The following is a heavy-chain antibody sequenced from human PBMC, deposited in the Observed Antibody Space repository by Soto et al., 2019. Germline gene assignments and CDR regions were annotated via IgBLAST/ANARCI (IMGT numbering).Heavy chain of an antibody. V-gene: IGHV4-61*01. D-gene: IGHD3-3*01. CDR2: IYYSGST. Sequence: SSETLSLTCTVSGGSVSSGSYYWSWIRQPPGKGLEWIGYIYYSGSTNYNPSLKSRVTISVDTSKNQFSLKLSSVTAADTAVYYCARLPVLRFLEWLDWFDPWGQGTLVTVSS. CDR3: ARLPVLRFLEWLDWFDP. J-gene: IGHJ5*02. CDR1: GGSVSSGSYY.